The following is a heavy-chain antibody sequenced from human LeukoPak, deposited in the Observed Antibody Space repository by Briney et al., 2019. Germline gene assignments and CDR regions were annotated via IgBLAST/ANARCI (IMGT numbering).Heavy chain of an antibody. D-gene: IGHD5-12*01. J-gene: IGHJ4*02. Sequence: ASVKVSCKASGYSFTSHYMHLVAPAPGTGLEGMGLINPRGTSTIYAEKFQGRVTITRNTSISTAYMEPSSLRSEDTAVYYCARRKYSAYDLFDYWGQGTLVTVSS. CDR2: INPRGTST. V-gene: IGHV1-46*01. CDR1: GYSFTSHY. CDR3: ARRKYSAYDLFDY.